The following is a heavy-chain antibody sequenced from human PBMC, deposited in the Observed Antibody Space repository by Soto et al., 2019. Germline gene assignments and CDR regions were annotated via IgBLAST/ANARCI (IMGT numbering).Heavy chain of an antibody. CDR1: GGSISSYY. Sequence: PSETLSLTCTVSGGSISSYYWSWIRQPPGKGLEWIGYIYYSGSTNYNPSLKSRVTISVDTSKNQFSLKLSSVTAADTAVYYCARTRVDFGVVLTPVVGYYYYGMDVWGQGTTVTVSS. V-gene: IGHV4-59*01. CDR2: IYYSGST. J-gene: IGHJ6*02. CDR3: ARTRVDFGVVLTPVVGYYYYGMDV. D-gene: IGHD3-3*01.